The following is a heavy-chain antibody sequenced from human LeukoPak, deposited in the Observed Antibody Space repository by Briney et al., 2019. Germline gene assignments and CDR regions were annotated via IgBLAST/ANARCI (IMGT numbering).Heavy chain of an antibody. CDR1: GYSISRGYY. CDR2: IYHSGST. J-gene: IGHJ4*02. Sequence: SETLSLTCTVSGYSISRGYYWGWIRLPPGKGLEWIGNIYHSGSTYYNPSLKSRVTISVDTSKNQFSLKLSSVTAADTAVYYCARVARGRGGEYYFDYWGQGTLVTVSS. CDR3: ARVARGRGGEYYFDY. D-gene: IGHD2-21*01. V-gene: IGHV4-38-2*02.